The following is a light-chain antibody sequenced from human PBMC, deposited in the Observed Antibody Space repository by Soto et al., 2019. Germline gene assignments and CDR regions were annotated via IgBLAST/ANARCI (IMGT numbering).Light chain of an antibody. CDR3: SSYTSSSTPV. Sequence: QSALTQPASVSGSPGQSITISCTGTSRDVGGYNSVSWYQHHPGKAPKLMIYDVSNRPSGVSNRFSGSKSGNTASLTISGLQAEDEADYYCSSYTSSSTPVFGGGTKVTVL. CDR1: SRDVGGYNS. V-gene: IGLV2-14*03. J-gene: IGLJ2*01. CDR2: DVS.